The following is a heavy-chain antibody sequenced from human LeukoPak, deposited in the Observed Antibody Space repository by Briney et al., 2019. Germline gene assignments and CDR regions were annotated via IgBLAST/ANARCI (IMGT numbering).Heavy chain of an antibody. J-gene: IGHJ3*02. V-gene: IGHV3-53*01. Sequence: HPGGSLRLSCAASGITVSSYYMSWVRQPPGKGLEWVSVIYGGGGTYYADSAKGRFAISRDNSKNTLYLQISSLRAEDTAIYYCTRHQYDAFEIWGQGTMVTVSS. CDR3: TRHQYDAFEI. CDR1: GITVSSYY. D-gene: IGHD4-11*01. CDR2: IYGGGGT.